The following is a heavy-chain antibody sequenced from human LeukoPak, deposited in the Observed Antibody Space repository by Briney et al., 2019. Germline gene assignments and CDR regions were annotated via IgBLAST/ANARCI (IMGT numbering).Heavy chain of an antibody. CDR1: GFTFSSNA. Sequence: PGGSLRLSCAVSGFTFSSNAMSWVRQAPGKGLEWVSSISGSGALTYYGDSVKGRFTISRDNSKNTLYLQMNSLRAEDTAVYYCAKSTYYYDSSGYYPDYWGQGTLVTVSS. D-gene: IGHD3-22*01. CDR3: AKSTYYYDSSGYYPDY. J-gene: IGHJ4*02. CDR2: ISGSGALT. V-gene: IGHV3-23*01.